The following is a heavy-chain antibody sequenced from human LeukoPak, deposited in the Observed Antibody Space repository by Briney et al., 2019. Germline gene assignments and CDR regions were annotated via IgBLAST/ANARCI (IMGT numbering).Heavy chain of an antibody. CDR2: IHTSGNP. CDR1: GGSFSGYY. Sequence: SETLSLTCAVYGGSFSGYYWGWIRQPAGKGLEWIGRIHTSGNPNYNPSLKSRVTISVDTSKNQFSLQLNSVTAADTAVYYCARNGYGSGSSYWGQGTLVTVSS. D-gene: IGHD3-10*01. CDR3: ARNGYGSGSSY. J-gene: IGHJ4*02. V-gene: IGHV4-59*10.